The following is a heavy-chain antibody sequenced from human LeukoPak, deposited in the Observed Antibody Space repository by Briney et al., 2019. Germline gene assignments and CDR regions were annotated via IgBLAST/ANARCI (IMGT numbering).Heavy chain of an antibody. D-gene: IGHD3-10*01. CDR1: GYTFTGYY. CDR2: INPNSGGT. CDR3: AREGTYYYYYMDV. Sequence: ASVKVSCKASGYTFTGYYMHWVRQAPGQGLEWMGWINPNSGGTNYAQNFQGRVTMTRDTSISTAYMELSSLKSDDTAVYYCAREGTYYYYYMDVWGKGTTVTISS. V-gene: IGHV1-2*02. J-gene: IGHJ6*03.